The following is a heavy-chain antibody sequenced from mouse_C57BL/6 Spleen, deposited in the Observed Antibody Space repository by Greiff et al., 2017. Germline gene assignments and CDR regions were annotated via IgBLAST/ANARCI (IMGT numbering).Heavy chain of an antibody. J-gene: IGHJ2*01. CDR2: IYPGDGDT. V-gene: IGHV1-82*01. Sequence: QVQLQQSGPELVKPGASVKISCKASGYAFSSSWMNWVKQRPGKGLEWIGRIYPGDGDTNYNGKFKGKATLTADKSSSTAYMQLSSLTSEDSAVYFCARGSNYVGDYWGQGTTLTVSS. D-gene: IGHD2-5*01. CDR1: GYAFSSSW. CDR3: ARGSNYVGDY.